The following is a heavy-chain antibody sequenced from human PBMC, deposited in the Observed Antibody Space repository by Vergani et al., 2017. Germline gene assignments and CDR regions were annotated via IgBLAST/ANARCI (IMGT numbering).Heavy chain of an antibody. D-gene: IGHD4-17*01. Sequence: QVQLQESGPGLVKHSETLSLTCTVSGGSISSYYWSWIRQPPGKGLEWIGYIYYSGSTNYNPSLKSRVTISVDTSKNQFSLKLSSVTAADTAVYYCARVGGDYTLYYYYYYMDVWGKGTTVTVSS. CDR2: IYYSGST. V-gene: IGHV4-59*01. CDR1: GGSISSYY. CDR3: ARVGGDYTLYYYYYYMDV. J-gene: IGHJ6*03.